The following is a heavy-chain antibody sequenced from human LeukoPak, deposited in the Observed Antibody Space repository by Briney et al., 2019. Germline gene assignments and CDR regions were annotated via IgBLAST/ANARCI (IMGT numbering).Heavy chain of an antibody. CDR2: ISWDGGST. CDR1: GFTFDDYT. D-gene: IGHD3-10*01. J-gene: IGHJ4*02. V-gene: IGHV3-43D*03. CDR3: AKDMFNAPYYGSGSYGGLDY. Sequence: GGSLRLSCAASGFTFDDYTMHWVRQAPGKGLEWVSLISWDGGSTYYADSVKGRFTISRDNSKNSLYLQMNSLRAEDTALYYCAKDMFNAPYYGSGSYGGLDYWGQGTLVTVSS.